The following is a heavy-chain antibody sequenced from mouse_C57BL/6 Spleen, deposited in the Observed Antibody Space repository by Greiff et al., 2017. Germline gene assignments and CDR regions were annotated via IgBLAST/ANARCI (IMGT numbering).Heavy chain of an antibody. CDR1: GYTFTDYN. V-gene: IGHV1-18*01. CDR2: INPNNGGT. Sequence: DVKLVESGPELVKPGASVKIPCKASGYTFTDYNMDWVKQSHGKSLEWIGDINPNNGGTIYNQKFKGKATLTVDKSSSTAYMELRSLTSEDTAVYYCAREGLRAWFAYWGQGTLVTVSA. J-gene: IGHJ3*01. CDR3: AREGLRAWFAY. D-gene: IGHD2-4*01.